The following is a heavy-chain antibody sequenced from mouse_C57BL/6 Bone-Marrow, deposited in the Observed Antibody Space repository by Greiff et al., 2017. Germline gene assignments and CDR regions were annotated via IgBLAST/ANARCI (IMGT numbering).Heavy chain of an antibody. CDR1: GFTFSDYY. CDR3: ARYYYGLYFDV. D-gene: IGHD1-1*01. Sequence: EVHLVESEGGLVQPGSSMKLSCTASGFTFSDYYMAWVRQVPEKGLEWVANINYEGSSTYYMDSLKSRVIISRDNAKNILYLQMSSLNSEDTATYYCARYYYGLYFDVWCTGTTVTVSS. CDR2: INYEGSST. J-gene: IGHJ1*03. V-gene: IGHV5-16*01.